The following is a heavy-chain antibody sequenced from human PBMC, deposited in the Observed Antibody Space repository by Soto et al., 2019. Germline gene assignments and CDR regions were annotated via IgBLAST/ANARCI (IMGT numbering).Heavy chain of an antibody. CDR3: ARGGQAAPVAGFDL. Sequence: PGKGLEWIGYIFYSGSTYYNPSLKSRLSISVDTSKNHFSLKLSSVTAADTAVYFCARGGQAAPVAGFDLWGQGTLVSVSS. CDR2: IFYSGST. D-gene: IGHD2-15*01. V-gene: IGHV4-31*02. J-gene: IGHJ5*02.